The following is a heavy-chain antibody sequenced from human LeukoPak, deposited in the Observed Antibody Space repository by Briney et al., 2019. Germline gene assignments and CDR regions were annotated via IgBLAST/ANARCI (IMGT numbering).Heavy chain of an antibody. J-gene: IGHJ4*02. CDR3: ARGVAPSIAAAGTILSFDY. CDR1: VGSFSGYY. V-gene: IGHV4-34*01. CDR2: INHSGST. Sequence: PSETLSLTCAVYVGSFSGYYWSWIRQPPGKGLEWIGEINHSGSTNYNPSLKSRVTISVDTSKNQFSLKLSSVTAADTAVYYCARGVAPSIAAAGTILSFDYWGQGTLVTVSS. D-gene: IGHD6-13*01.